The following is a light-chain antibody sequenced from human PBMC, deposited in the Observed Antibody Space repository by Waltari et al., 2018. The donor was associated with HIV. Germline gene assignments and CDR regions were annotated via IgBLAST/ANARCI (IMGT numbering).Light chain of an antibody. Sequence: QSALTQPASVSGSPGQSITISCTGTSSDAGGYDFVSWYQQHPGKAPKLKIYDVTNRPSGVSNRFSGSKSGNTASLTISGLQAEDEADYYCSSYTTSSTVVFGGGTKLTVL. CDR2: DVT. J-gene: IGLJ2*01. V-gene: IGLV2-14*01. CDR1: SSDAGGYDF. CDR3: SSYTTSSTVV.